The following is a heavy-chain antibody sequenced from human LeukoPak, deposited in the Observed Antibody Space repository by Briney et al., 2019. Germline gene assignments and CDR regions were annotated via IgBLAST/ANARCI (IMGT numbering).Heavy chain of an antibody. Sequence: GGSLRLSCTASGFTFSSYWMNWVRQAPGKGLEWVANIKQDGSEKYYVDSVKGRFTISRDNAKNTLYLQMNSLRAEDTAVYYCARVLGSTSYHMDVWGKGTTVAVSS. J-gene: IGHJ6*03. CDR1: GFTFSSYW. D-gene: IGHD2-2*01. CDR2: IKQDGSEK. V-gene: IGHV3-7*01. CDR3: ARVLGSTSYHMDV.